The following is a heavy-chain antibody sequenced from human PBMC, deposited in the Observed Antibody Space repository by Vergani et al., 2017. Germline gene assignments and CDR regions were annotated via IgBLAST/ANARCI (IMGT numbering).Heavy chain of an antibody. Sequence: QVQLQQWGAGLLKPSETLSLTCAVYGGSFSGYYWSWIRQPPGKGLEWIGEINHSGSTNYNPSLKSRVTISVDTSKNQFSLKLSSVTAADTAVYSCARGGDGSGSYYTLDYWGQGTLVTVSS. D-gene: IGHD3-10*01. CDR1: GGSFSGYY. CDR3: ARGGDGSGSYYTLDY. CDR2: INHSGST. J-gene: IGHJ4*02. V-gene: IGHV4-34*01.